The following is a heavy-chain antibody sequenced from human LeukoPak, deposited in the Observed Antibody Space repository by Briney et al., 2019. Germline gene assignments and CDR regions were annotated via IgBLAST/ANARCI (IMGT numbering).Heavy chain of an antibody. D-gene: IGHD4-17*01. CDR2: IRIKTRSYTT. CDR1: GFTFSDHQ. J-gene: IGHJ4*02. Sequence: GGSLRLSCAASGFTFSDHQMDWVRQAPGKGLEWVGRIRIKTRSYTTEYAASVEGRFTISRDNAKNSLYLQMNSLRAEDTAVYYCARDRHDYGDYLIDYWGQGTLVTVSS. V-gene: IGHV3-72*01. CDR3: ARDRHDYGDYLIDY.